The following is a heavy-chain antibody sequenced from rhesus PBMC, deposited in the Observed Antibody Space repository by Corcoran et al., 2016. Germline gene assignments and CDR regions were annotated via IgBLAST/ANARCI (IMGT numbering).Heavy chain of an antibody. CDR1: GASFPSDW. J-gene: IGHJ4*01. Sequence: QVQLQESGPGLVKPSETLSLTCTVSGASFPSDWWSWIRQSPGKGLEWLVEINGDSGKTKYHPSFKSRITISKDASKNQFSLNLNSVTAADTAMDYCTRAPSGGGAAYWGQGVLVTVSA. V-gene: IGHV4-80*01. CDR2: INGDSGKT. CDR3: TRAPSGGGAAY. D-gene: IGHD2-39*02.